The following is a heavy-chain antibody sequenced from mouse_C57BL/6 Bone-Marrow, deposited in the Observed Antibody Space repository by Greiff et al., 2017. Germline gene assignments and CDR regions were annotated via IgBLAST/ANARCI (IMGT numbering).Heavy chain of an antibody. CDR3: ARDGYYPYYFDY. V-gene: IGHV1-82*01. Sequence: QVQLKQSGPELVKPGASVKISCKASGYAFSSSWMNWVKQRPGKGLEWIGRIYPGDGDTNYNGKFKGNATLTADKSSSTAYMQLSSLTSEDSAVYFCARDGYYPYYFDYWGQGTTLTVSS. D-gene: IGHD2-3*01. CDR2: IYPGDGDT. J-gene: IGHJ2*01. CDR1: GYAFSSSW.